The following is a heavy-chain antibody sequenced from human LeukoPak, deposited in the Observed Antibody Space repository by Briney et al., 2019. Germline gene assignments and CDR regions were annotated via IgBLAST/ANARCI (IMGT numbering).Heavy chain of an antibody. D-gene: IGHD4-17*01. Sequence: PSETLSLTCTVSGGSISPYYWSWIRQPPGKGLEWIGYVFYSGRTDHNPSLESRLTISVDTSKNQFSLKLSSVTAADTAVYYCARTRGVPYGDYLNDYWGQGTLVTVSS. CDR3: ARTRGVPYGDYLNDY. CDR2: VFYSGRT. J-gene: IGHJ4*02. CDR1: GGSISPYY. V-gene: IGHV4-59*01.